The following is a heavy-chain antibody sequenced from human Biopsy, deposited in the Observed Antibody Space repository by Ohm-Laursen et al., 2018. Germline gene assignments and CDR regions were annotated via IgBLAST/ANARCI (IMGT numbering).Heavy chain of an antibody. V-gene: IGHV4-34*01. D-gene: IGHD4/OR15-4a*01. CDR2: FSHTGTT. Sequence: GTLSLTCAVDGGSFSGYDWTWIRQPPGKGLEWVGEFSHTGTTIYNPSLKSRLTISVDKSKNHFSLRLSSVTAADTATYFCARRPYGDNAGAFDVWGQGTVVPVSS. CDR1: GGSFSGYD. CDR3: ARRPYGDNAGAFDV. J-gene: IGHJ3*01.